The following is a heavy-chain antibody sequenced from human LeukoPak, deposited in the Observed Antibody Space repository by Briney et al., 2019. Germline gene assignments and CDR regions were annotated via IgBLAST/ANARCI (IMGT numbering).Heavy chain of an antibody. D-gene: IGHD2-2*01. CDR3: AKELVSRSSLSFDY. CDR1: ESTFSSYA. J-gene: IGHJ4*02. V-gene: IGHV3-23*01. Sequence: GGSLRLSCAASESTFSSYAIHWVRQAPGKGLEWVSAIGGGADYTFYADSVTGRFTISRDNSKNTLYLQMNSLRAEDTAVYYCAKELVSRSSLSFDYWGQGTRVTVSS. CDR2: IGGGADYT.